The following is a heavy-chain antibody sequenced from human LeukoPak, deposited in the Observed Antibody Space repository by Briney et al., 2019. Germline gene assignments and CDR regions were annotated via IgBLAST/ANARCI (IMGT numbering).Heavy chain of an antibody. CDR2: INPNSGGT. V-gene: IGHV1-2*02. CDR1: GYTFTGYY. J-gene: IGHJ5*02. D-gene: IGHD6-13*01. CDR3: ARDRAAAVHNWFDP. Sequence: ASVKVSCKASGYTFTGYYMHWVRQAPGQGLEWMGWINPNSGGTNYAQKLQGRVTMTTDTSTSTAYMELRSLRSDDTAVYYCARDRAAAVHNWFDPWGQGTLVTVSS.